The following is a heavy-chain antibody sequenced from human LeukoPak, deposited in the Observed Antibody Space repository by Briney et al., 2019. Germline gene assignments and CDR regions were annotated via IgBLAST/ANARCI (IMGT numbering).Heavy chain of an antibody. J-gene: IGHJ4*02. CDR3: STYSGSPHYYFDH. V-gene: IGHV3-7*03. Sequence: GGSLRLSCAASGFTFSSYWMSWVRQAPGKGLEWVANIKQDGSEKYYVDSVKGRFTISRDNAKNSLYLQMNSLKIEDTAVYYCSTYSGSPHYYFDHWGQGTLVTVSS. CDR2: IKQDGSEK. D-gene: IGHD1-26*01. CDR1: GFTFSSYW.